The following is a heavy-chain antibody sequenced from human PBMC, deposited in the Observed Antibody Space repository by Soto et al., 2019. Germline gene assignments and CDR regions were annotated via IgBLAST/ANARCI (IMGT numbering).Heavy chain of an antibody. D-gene: IGHD6-6*01. CDR2: IYYSGST. CDR3: ARHSLSSPFPFDY. CDR1: GGSISSSSYY. V-gene: IGHV4-39*01. J-gene: IGHJ4*02. Sequence: TSETLSLTCTVSGGSISSSSYYWGWIRQPPGKGLEWIGSIYYSGSTYYNPSLKSRVTISVDTSKNQFSLKLSSVTAADTAVYYCARHSLSSPFPFDYWGQGTLVTVSS.